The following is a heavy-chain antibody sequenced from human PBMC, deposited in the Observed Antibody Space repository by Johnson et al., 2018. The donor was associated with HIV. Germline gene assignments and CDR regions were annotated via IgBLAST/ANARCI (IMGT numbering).Heavy chain of an antibody. Sequence: QVQLVESGGGLVQPGGSPRLSCAASGFTFSSYWMSWVRHAPGKGLEWVAVTSYSGRNKYYADSVKGRFSISRDNSKHTLYLQMNSLRAEDTAVYYCARPGIVELPSGAFDVWGQGTMVTVSS. CDR3: ARPGIVELPSGAFDV. V-gene: IGHV3-30*03. CDR1: GFTFSSYW. D-gene: IGHD1-7*01. J-gene: IGHJ3*01. CDR2: TSYSGRNK.